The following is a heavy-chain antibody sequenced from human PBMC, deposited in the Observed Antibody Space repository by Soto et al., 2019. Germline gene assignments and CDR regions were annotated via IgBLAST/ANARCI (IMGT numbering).Heavy chain of an antibody. J-gene: IGHJ5*02. CDR2: IKQGGSDK. V-gene: IGHV3-7*04. D-gene: IGHD6-19*01. CDR1: GFTFSSYW. Sequence: GGSLRLSCAASGFTFSSYWMSWVRQAPGKGLEWVANIKQGGSDKYYVDSVKGRFTISRDNAKNSLYLEMNSLRAEDTAVYYCARDSYSSGWYWFDPWGQGTLVTVSS. CDR3: ARDSYSSGWYWFDP.